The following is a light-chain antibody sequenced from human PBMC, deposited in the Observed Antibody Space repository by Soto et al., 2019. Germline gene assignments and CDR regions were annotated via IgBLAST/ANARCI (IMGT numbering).Light chain of an antibody. CDR3: SAYTTSSTLV. J-gene: IGLJ1*01. V-gene: IGLV2-14*01. CDR2: EVS. CDR1: SSDPGAHNF. Sequence: QSVLTQPAPVSGSPGHSITISCTGTSSDPGAHNFDSWYQQHPGKAAKLMIYEVSHRPSGISTRFSGSKSGNTASLTISGVQAEDEADYYCSAYTTSSTLVFGTGTKVTVL.